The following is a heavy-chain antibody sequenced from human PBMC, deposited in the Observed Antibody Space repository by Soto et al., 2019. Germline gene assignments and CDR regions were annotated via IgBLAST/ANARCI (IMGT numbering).Heavy chain of an antibody. J-gene: IGHJ6*03. CDR2: INSDGSRT. V-gene: IGHV3-74*01. D-gene: IGHD3-10*01. Sequence: VHLEESGGGLVQPGGSLRLSCGASGFTFSSYWMHWVRQAPGKGLVWVSRINSDGSRTNYADSVKGRFTISRDNAKNTVYLQMNSLSAEDTAVYYCARIGTGYYYMDVWGKGTTVTVSS. CDR1: GFTFSSYW. CDR3: ARIGTGYYYMDV.